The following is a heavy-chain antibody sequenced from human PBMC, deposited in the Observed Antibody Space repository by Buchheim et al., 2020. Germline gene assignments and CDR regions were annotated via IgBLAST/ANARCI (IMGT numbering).Heavy chain of an antibody. CDR1: GGSFSGYY. Sequence: QVQLQQWGAGLLKPSETLSLTCAVYGGSFSGYYWSWIRQPPGKGLEWIGEINPSGSTNYNPSLKSRVTISVDTSKNQFSLKLSSVTAADTAVYYCARGYGDYVGGGGMDVWGQGTT. J-gene: IGHJ6*02. V-gene: IGHV4-34*01. D-gene: IGHD4-17*01. CDR2: INPSGST. CDR3: ARGYGDYVGGGGMDV.